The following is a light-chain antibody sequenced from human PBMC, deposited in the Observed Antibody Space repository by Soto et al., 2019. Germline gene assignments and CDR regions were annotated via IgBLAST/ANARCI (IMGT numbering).Light chain of an antibody. CDR1: QTIRSY. V-gene: IGKV1-39*01. CDR3: QQSYSTPNT. J-gene: IGKJ2*01. Sequence: DIQMTQSPSSLSASLGDRVTITCRASQTIRSYLNWYQQKPGKAPKLLIFAASSLQSGVPSRFSGSGSGTDFTLTISSLQPEDFATYYCQQSYSTPNTFGQGTKLEIK. CDR2: AAS.